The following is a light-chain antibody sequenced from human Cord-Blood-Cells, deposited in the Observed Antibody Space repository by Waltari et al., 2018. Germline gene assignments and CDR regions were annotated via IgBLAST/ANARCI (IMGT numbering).Light chain of an antibody. Sequence: DIQMTQSPSTLSASVGDRVTITCRASQSISSWLAWYQQKPGKAPKLLIYDASSLESGVLSRFSGSGSGTEFTLTISSLQPDDFATYYCQQYNSYSTFGQGTKGEIK. CDR2: DAS. V-gene: IGKV1-5*01. J-gene: IGKJ1*01. CDR3: QQYNSYST. CDR1: QSISSW.